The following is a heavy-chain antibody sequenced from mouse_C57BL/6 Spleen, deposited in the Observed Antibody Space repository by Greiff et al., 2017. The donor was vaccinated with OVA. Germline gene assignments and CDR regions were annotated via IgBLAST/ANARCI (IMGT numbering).Heavy chain of an antibody. CDR3: ARGRKYYFED. V-gene: IGHV1-61*01. CDR2: IYPSDSET. J-gene: IGHJ2*01. CDR1: GYTFTSYW. Sequence: QVQLQQPGAELVRPGSSVKLSCKASGYTFTSYWMDWVKQRPGQGLEWIGNIYPSDSETHYNQKFKDKATLTVDKSSSTDYMQLSSLTSEDSAVYYCARGRKYYFEDWGQGTTLTVSS.